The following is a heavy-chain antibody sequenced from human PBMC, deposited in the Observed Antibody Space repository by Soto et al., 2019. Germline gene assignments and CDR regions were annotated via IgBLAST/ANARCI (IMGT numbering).Heavy chain of an antibody. CDR3: ARVAGYCSGGSCYPDY. CDR1: GGSISSYY. CDR2: IYYSGST. J-gene: IGHJ4*02. D-gene: IGHD2-15*01. Sequence: QVQLQESGPGLVKPSETLSLTCTVSGGSISSYYWSWIRQPPGKGLEWIGYIYYSGSTNYNPSLKSRVTISVDTSKNQFSLTLSSVTAADTAVYYCARVAGYCSGGSCYPDYWGQGTLVTVSS. V-gene: IGHV4-59*01.